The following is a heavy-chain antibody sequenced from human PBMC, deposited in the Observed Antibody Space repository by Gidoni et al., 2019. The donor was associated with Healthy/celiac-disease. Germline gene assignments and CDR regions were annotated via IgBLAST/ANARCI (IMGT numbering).Heavy chain of an antibody. CDR2: IYHSGST. CDR3: ARGPGGYYGDYVPPYFDY. Sequence: QVQLQESGPGLVKPSQPLSLTCTVSAGSISSAGYYWSWIRQHPGKGLDWIGYIYHSGSTYYNPSLKSRVTISVDTSKNQFSLKLSSVTAADTAVYYCARGPGGYYGDYVPPYFDYWGQGTLVTVSS. J-gene: IGHJ4*02. CDR1: AGSISSAGYY. V-gene: IGHV4-31*03. D-gene: IGHD4-17*01.